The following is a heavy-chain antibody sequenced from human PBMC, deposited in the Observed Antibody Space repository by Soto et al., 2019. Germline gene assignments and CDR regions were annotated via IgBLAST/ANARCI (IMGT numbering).Heavy chain of an antibody. CDR2: ISAYNGNT. CDR1: GYTFTSYG. D-gene: IGHD6-6*01. CDR3: ARAYSSSSTGWFDP. J-gene: IGHJ5*02. V-gene: IGHV1-18*01. Sequence: GASVKVSCKASGYTFTSYGISWVRQAPGQGLEWMGWISAYNGNTNYAQKLQGRVTMTTDTSTSTAYMELRSLRSDDTAVYYCARAYSSSSTGWFDPWGQGTLVTVSS.